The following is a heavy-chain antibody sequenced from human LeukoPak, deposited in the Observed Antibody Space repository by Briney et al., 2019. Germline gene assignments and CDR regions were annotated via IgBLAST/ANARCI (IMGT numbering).Heavy chain of an antibody. CDR1: GFTVSSNH. V-gene: IGHV3-49*04. D-gene: IGHD2-15*01. CDR2: ITSQAYGGTT. J-gene: IGHJ4*02. Sequence: GGSLRLSCAASGFTVSSNHMSWVRQAPGKGLEWVGFITSQAYGGTTEYAASVKGRFTISRDDSKSIAYLQMNSLKTEDTAMYYCTRMRYCSGGSCSFDYWGQGTLVTVSS. CDR3: TRMRYCSGGSCSFDY.